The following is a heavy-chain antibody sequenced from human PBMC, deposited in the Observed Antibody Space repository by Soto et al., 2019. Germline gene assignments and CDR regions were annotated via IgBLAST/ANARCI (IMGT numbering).Heavy chain of an antibody. D-gene: IGHD2-21*02. CDR3: ARGGDSDWFDP. Sequence: PSETLSLTCAVSGASISSGGYSWSWIRQPPGKGLEWIGYIYHSGTSYYNPSLNSRLTITVDRSKNQFSLKLSAVTAADTAVYYCARGGDSDWFDPWGQGTLLTVSS. V-gene: IGHV4-30-2*01. CDR2: IYHSGTS. CDR1: GASISSGGYS. J-gene: IGHJ5*02.